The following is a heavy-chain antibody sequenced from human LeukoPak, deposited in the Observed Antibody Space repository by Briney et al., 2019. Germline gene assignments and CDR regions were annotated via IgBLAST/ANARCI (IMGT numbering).Heavy chain of an antibody. CDR2: IIDSGNSI. CDR1: GFTFSSCA. V-gene: IGHV3-23*01. D-gene: IGHD1-26*01. Sequence: PGGSLRLSCAASGFTFSSCAMSWVRQAPGKGVEWVSTIIDSGNSIYYADSAEGRFTISRDNSKNTLYLQMNSLRAGDTAVYYCAKDPIFSGSYGVFDYWGLGTLVTVSS. J-gene: IGHJ4*02. CDR3: AKDPIFSGSYGVFDY.